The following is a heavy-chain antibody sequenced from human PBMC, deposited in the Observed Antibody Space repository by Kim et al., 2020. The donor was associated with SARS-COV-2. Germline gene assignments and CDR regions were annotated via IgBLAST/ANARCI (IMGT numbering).Heavy chain of an antibody. CDR1: GFTFSSYG. CDR2: ISYDGSNK. CDR3: AQDRSGSNYPHVFDY. D-gene: IGHD3-10*01. V-gene: IGHV3-30*18. J-gene: IGHJ4*02. Sequence: GGSLRLSCAASGFTFSSYGMHWVRQAPGKGLEWVAAISYDGSNKYYADSVKGRFTISRDNSKNTLYLQMNSLRAEDTAVYYCAQDRSGSNYPHVFDYWGQGTLVTVSS.